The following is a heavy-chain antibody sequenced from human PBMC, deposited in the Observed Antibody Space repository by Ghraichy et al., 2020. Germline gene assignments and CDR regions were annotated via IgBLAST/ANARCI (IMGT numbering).Heavy chain of an antibody. J-gene: IGHJ6*02. CDR3: ARHEYPYCGGDCYSRHYYYYGMDV. Sequence: SETLSLTCSVSGGSISSYYWSWIRQPPGKGLEWIGYIYYSGSTTYNPSLKSRVTISVDTSKNQFSLKLSSVTAADTAVYYCARHEYPYCGGDCYSRHYYYYGMDVWGQGTTVTVSS. CDR1: GGSISSYY. V-gene: IGHV4-59*08. D-gene: IGHD2-21*02. CDR2: IYYSGST.